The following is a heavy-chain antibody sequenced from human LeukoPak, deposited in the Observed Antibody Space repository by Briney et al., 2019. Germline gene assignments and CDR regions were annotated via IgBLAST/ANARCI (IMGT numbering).Heavy chain of an antibody. D-gene: IGHD5-12*01. CDR1: GFTFSTYA. CDR3: AKDRGYDDAFDI. J-gene: IGHJ3*02. CDR2: ISGSGDST. V-gene: IGHV3-23*01. Sequence: GGSLRLSCAASGFTFSTYAMTWVRQAPGKGLEWVSAISGSGDSTYYADSVKDRFTISRDNSKNTLYLQMNSLRAEDTAVYYCAKDRGYDDAFDIWGQGTMVTVSS.